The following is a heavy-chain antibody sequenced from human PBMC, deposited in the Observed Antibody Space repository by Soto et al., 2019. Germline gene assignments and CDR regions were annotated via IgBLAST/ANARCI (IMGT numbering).Heavy chain of an antibody. CDR1: GYTFTSYG. V-gene: IGHV1-18*01. CDR2: ISAYNGNT. Sequence: QVQLVQSGAEVKKPGASVKVSCKASGYTFTSYGISWVRQAPGQGLEWMGWISAYNGNTKYAQKFQGRVTMTTDTXPSTDYMQPRSLRADDTAVYYCARDLGGSYYAPVDYWGQGTLVTVSS. J-gene: IGHJ4*02. CDR3: ARDLGGSYYAPVDY. D-gene: IGHD1-26*01.